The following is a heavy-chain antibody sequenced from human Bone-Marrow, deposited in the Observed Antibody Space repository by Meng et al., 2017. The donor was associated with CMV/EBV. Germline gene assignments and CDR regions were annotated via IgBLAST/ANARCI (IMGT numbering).Heavy chain of an antibody. V-gene: IGHV1-69*10. CDR3: ASYGYTNYFDY. D-gene: IGHD1-1*01. Sequence: SVKVSCKASGGTFSSYAISWVRQAPGQGLEWMGGIIPILGIANYAQKFQGRVTITADKSTSTAYMELSSLRSEDTAVYYCASYGYTNYFDYWGQGTLVTVSS. CDR2: IIPILGIA. CDR1: GGTFSSYA. J-gene: IGHJ4*02.